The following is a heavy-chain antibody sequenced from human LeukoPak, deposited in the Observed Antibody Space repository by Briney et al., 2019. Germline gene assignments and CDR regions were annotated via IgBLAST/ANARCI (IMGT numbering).Heavy chain of an antibody. CDR3: ARDSYGSSSITIHYYMHV. D-gene: IGHD2-2*01. CDR1: GGSISTYY. V-gene: IGHV4-4*07. CDR2: IYTGGSN. J-gene: IGHJ6*03. Sequence: PSETLSPTCTVSGGSISTYYWSWIRQPAGKGLEWIGRIYTGGSNNYNTSLKSRVTMSVAKSANQSPLRLRCVTAADTAGYCCARDSYGSSSITIHYYMHVGGKGITHTVSS.